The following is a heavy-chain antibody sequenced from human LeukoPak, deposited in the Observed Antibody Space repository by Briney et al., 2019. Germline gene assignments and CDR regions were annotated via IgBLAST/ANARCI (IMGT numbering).Heavy chain of an antibody. CDR1: GGSISSGGYS. D-gene: IGHD6-13*01. CDR3: ARAGIAAAGTPEFDY. CDR2: IYHSGST. J-gene: IGHJ4*02. V-gene: IGHV4-30-2*01. Sequence: SETRSLTCTVSGGSISSGGYSWSWIRQPPGKGLEWIGYIYHSGSTYYNPSLKSRVTISVDRSKNQFSLKLSSVTAADTAVYYCARAGIAAAGTPEFDYWGQGTLVTVSS.